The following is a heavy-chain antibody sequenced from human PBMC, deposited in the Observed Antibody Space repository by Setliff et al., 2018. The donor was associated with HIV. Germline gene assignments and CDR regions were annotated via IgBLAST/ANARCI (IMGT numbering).Heavy chain of an antibody. CDR3: ARQLSNSFDY. D-gene: IGHD2-8*01. CDR2: IYYSGST. CDR1: GGSISCYY. J-gene: IGHJ4*02. Sequence: SETLSLTCTVSGGSISCYYWSWIRQPPGKGLEWIGYIYYSGSTNYNPSLKSRVTMTRDTSINTAYMELNSLRSDDTAVYYCARQLSNSFDYWGQGTLVTVSS. V-gene: IGHV4-59*08.